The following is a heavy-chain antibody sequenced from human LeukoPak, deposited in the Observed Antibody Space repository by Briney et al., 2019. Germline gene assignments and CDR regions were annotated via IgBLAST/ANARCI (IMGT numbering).Heavy chain of an antibody. J-gene: IGHJ6*03. CDR2: IYYSGST. CDR1: GGSISSYY. D-gene: IGHD6-19*01. V-gene: IGHV4-59*12. CDR3: ARGGKKYSSGWPYGPRFYYYYMDV. Sequence: SETLSLTCTVSGGSISSYYWSWIRQPPGKGLEWIGYIYYSGSTNYNPSLKSRVTISVDTSKNQFSLKLSSVTAADTAVYYCARGGKKYSSGWPYGPRFYYYYMDVWGKGTTVTVSS.